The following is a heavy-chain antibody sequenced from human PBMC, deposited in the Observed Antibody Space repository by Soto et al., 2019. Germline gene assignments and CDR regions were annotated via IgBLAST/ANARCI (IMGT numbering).Heavy chain of an antibody. Sequence: QITLKESGPTLVKPTQTLTLTCTFSGFSLSTNGVGVGWIRQPPGKALEWLALIYWDGDKRYSPSLRSRLTLTKDTSKNQVVLTITNMDPVDTATYYCARSRDGTYALDYWGQGTLVTVAS. V-gene: IGHV2-5*02. D-gene: IGHD1-26*01. CDR1: GFSLSTNGVG. J-gene: IGHJ4*02. CDR3: ARSRDGTYALDY. CDR2: IYWDGDK.